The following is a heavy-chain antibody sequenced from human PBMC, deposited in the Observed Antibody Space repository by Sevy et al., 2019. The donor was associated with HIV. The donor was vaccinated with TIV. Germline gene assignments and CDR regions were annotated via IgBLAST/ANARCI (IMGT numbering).Heavy chain of an antibody. Sequence: SETLSLTCIVSGGSISSTNFYWAWIRQPAGKWREWIANIFYRGTTYYNPSLESRATISVDASNNQISLKLISVTVADTAVYYCARETVKHDFDSWGQGTLVTVSS. V-gene: IGHV4-39*02. CDR3: ARETVKHDFDS. J-gene: IGHJ4*02. CDR1: GGSISSTNFY. CDR2: IFYRGTT. D-gene: IGHD2-21*02.